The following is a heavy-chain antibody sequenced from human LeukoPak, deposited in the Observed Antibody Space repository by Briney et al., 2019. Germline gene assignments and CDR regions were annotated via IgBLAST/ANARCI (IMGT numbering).Heavy chain of an antibody. D-gene: IGHD6-19*01. CDR3: AKVRWDNSGWYYLDN. CDR2: ISSSSSYI. CDR1: GFTFSSYW. J-gene: IGHJ4*02. V-gene: IGHV3-21*01. Sequence: PGGSLRLSCAASGFTFSSYWMSWVHQAPGKGLEWVSSISSSSSYIYYADSVKGRFTISRDNSKNTLYLQMNSLTAEDTAVYYCAKVRWDNSGWYYLDNWGQGTLVTVSS.